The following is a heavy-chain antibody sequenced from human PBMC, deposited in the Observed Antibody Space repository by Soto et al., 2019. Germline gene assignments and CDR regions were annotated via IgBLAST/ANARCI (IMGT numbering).Heavy chain of an antibody. V-gene: IGHV1-69*13. J-gene: IGHJ6*02. CDR2: IIPIFGTA. CDR1: GGTFSSYA. D-gene: IGHD2-2*02. Sequence: SVKVSCKASGGTFSSYAISWVRQAPGQGLEWMGGIIPIFGTANYAQKFQGRVTITADESTSTAYMELSSLRSEDTAVYYCARERVVVPAAILHYYYGMDVWDQGTTVTVSS. CDR3: ARERVVVPAAILHYYYGMDV.